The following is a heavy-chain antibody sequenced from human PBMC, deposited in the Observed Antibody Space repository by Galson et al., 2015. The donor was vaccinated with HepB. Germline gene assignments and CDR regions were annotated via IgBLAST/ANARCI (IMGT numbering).Heavy chain of an antibody. CDR2: ISSSSSTI. J-gene: IGHJ6*02. D-gene: IGHD3-3*01. CDR3: ARDWRHYDFWSGYYISDYYYYGMDV. CDR1: GFTFSSYS. Sequence: SLRLSCAASGFTFSSYSMNWVRQAPGKGLEWVSYISSSSSTIYYADSVKGRFTISRDNAKNSLYLQMNSLRDEDTAVYYCARDWRHYDFWSGYYISDYYYYGMDVWGQGTTVTVSS. V-gene: IGHV3-48*02.